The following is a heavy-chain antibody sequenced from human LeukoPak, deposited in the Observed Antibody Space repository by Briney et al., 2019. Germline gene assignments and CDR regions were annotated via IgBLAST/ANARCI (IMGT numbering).Heavy chain of an antibody. Sequence: SETLSLTCAVPGGSISSGGYSWSWIRQPPGKGLEWIGYIYHSGSTYYNPSLKSRVTISVDRSKNQFSLKLSSVTAADTAVYYCARGQQLAPFDPWGQGTLVTVSS. CDR1: GGSISSGGYS. CDR3: ARGQQLAPFDP. J-gene: IGHJ5*02. CDR2: IYHSGST. D-gene: IGHD6-13*01. V-gene: IGHV4-30-2*01.